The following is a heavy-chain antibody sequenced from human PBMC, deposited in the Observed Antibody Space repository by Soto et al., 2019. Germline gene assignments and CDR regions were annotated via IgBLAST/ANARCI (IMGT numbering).Heavy chain of an antibody. CDR1: CGSIRCIDHY. Sequence: SETLSLTCTVACGSIRCIDHYWVLVGDPRGKGLEWLGSIYFAGSTFHNPALKSRATISVDTSRNQFSLRLTTVTASDTAVYYCARLVFHCLRGSCDDYSFYGLDVWGQGTTVS. J-gene: IGHJ6*02. CDR3: ARLVFHCLRGSCDDYSFYGLDV. D-gene: IGHD2-15*01. CDR2: IYFAGST. V-gene: IGHV4-39*01.